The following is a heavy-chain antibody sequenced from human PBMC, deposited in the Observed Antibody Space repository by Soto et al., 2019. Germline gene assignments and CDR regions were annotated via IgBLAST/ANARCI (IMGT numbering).Heavy chain of an antibody. V-gene: IGHV1-2*02. CDR2: INPNSGGT. Sequence: ASVKVSCKASGYTFTGYYMHWVRQAPGQGLEWMGWINPNSGGTNYAQKFQGRVTMTRDTSISTAYMELSRLRSDDTAVYYCARDNIVVVPAAMAPGNYYYYGMDVWGQGTTVTVSS. CDR1: GYTFTGYY. CDR3: ARDNIVVVPAAMAPGNYYYYGMDV. J-gene: IGHJ6*02. D-gene: IGHD2-2*01.